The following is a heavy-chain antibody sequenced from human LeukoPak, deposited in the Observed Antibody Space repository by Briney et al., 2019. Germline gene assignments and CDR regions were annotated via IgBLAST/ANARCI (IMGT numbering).Heavy chain of an antibody. CDR3: ASRGEERFDY. CDR2: INPSGGST. J-gene: IGHJ4*02. CDR1: GYIFTDYY. Sequence: ASVKVSCKASGYIFTDYYMHWVRQAPGQGLEWMGIINPSGGSTSYAQKFQGRVTMTRDTSTSTGYMELSSLRSEDTAVYYCASRGEERFDYWGQGTLVTVSS. V-gene: IGHV1-46*01. D-gene: IGHD1-1*01.